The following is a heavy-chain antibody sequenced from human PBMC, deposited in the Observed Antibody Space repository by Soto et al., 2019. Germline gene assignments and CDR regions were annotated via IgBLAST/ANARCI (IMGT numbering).Heavy chain of an antibody. CDR3: AIVAATQIVVVMYDGFEI. Sequence: QVQLVQSGAEVKKPGSSVKVSCKASGATLNTFINYGITCVRQAPGQGLEWMGGIMHVFGTANYAQKFQGRLTINTDETTRSANMELRSLRTEDKAVNYCAIVAATQIVVVMYDGFEICGKGTMVTLSS. D-gene: IGHD3-22*01. J-gene: IGHJ3*02. CDR1: GATLNTFINYG. V-gene: IGHV1-69*05. CDR2: IMHVFGTA.